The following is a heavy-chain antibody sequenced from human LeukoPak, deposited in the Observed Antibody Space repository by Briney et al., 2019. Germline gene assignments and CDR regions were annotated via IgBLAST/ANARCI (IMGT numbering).Heavy chain of an antibody. D-gene: IGHD4-17*01. Sequence: GGSLRLSCAASGFTFSSYAMHWVRQAPGKGLEWVAVISYDGSNKYYADSVKGRFTISRDNSKNTLYLQMNSLRAEDTAVYYCARTLTTVTPLGYYYYGMDVWGQGTRSPSP. CDR2: ISYDGSNK. J-gene: IGHJ6*02. V-gene: IGHV3-30-3*01. CDR1: GFTFSSYA. CDR3: ARTLTTVTPLGYYYYGMDV.